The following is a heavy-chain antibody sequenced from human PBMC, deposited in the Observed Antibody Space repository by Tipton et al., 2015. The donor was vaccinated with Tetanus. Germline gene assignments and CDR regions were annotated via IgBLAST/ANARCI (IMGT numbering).Heavy chain of an antibody. J-gene: IGHJ4*02. CDR3: ARDRYGDYAVDY. Sequence: SLRLSCAASGFTFSNYSMNWVRQAPGKGLEWVSSISSSSSYIYYADSVKGRFTISRDNAKNSLYLQMNSLRAEDTAVYYCARDRYGDYAVDYWGQGTLVTVSS. CDR1: GFTFSNYS. V-gene: IGHV3-21*01. CDR2: ISSSSSYI. D-gene: IGHD4-17*01.